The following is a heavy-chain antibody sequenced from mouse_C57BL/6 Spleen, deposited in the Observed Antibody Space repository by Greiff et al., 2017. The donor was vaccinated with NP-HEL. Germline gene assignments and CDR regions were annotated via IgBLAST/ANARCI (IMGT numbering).Heavy chain of an antibody. J-gene: IGHJ4*01. CDR3: APYDGYSSYAMDY. CDR1: GYTFTDYY. D-gene: IGHD2-3*01. V-gene: IGHV1-26*01. CDR2: INPNNGGT. Sequence: EVQLQQSGPELVKPGASVKISCKASGYTFTDYYMNWVKQSHGKSLEWIGDINPNNGGTSYNQKFKGKATLTVDKSSSTAYMELRSLTSEDSAVYYCAPYDGYSSYAMDYWGQRTSVTVSS.